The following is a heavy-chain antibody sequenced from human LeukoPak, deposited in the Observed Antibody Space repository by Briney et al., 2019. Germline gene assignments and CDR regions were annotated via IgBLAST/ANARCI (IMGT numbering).Heavy chain of an antibody. CDR1: GFTFSSYS. V-gene: IGHV3-21*01. CDR3: ARGYSSSWYRNWFDP. D-gene: IGHD6-13*01. CDR2: ISSSSSYI. Sequence: GGSLRLSCAASGFTFSSYSMNWVRQAPGRGLEWVSSISSSSSYIYYADSVKGRFTISRDNAKNSLYLQMNSLRAEDTAVYYCARGYSSSWYRNWFDPWGQGTLVTVSS. J-gene: IGHJ5*02.